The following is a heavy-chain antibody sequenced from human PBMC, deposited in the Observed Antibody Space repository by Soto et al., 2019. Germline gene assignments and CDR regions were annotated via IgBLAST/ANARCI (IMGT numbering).Heavy chain of an antibody. V-gene: IGHV4-31*03. Sequence: SETLSLTCTVSGGSISSGGYYWSWIRQHPGKGLEWIGYIYYSGSTYYNPSLKSRVTISVDTSKNQFSLKLSSVTAADTAVYYCARERRGEYCYYYGMDVWGQGTTVTVSS. J-gene: IGHJ6*02. CDR2: IYYSGST. CDR3: ARERRGEYCYYYGMDV. D-gene: IGHD3-16*01. CDR1: GGSISSGGYY.